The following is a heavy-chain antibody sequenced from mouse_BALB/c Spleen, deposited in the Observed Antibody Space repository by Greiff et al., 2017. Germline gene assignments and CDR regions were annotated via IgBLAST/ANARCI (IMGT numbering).Heavy chain of an antibody. J-gene: IGHJ3*01. CDR2: IWSGGST. V-gene: IGHV2-2*02. Sequence: VKLQESGPGLVQPSQSLSITCTVSGFSLTSYGVHWVRQSPGKGLEWLGVIWSGGSTDYNAAFISRLSISKDNSKSQVFFKMNSLQANDTAIYYCARNDYRYDSAWFAYWGQGTLVTVSA. D-gene: IGHD2-14*01. CDR3: ARNDYRYDSAWFAY. CDR1: GFSLTSYG.